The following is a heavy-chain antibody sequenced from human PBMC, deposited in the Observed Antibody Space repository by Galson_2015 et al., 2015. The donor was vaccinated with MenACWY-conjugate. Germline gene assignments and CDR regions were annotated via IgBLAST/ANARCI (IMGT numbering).Heavy chain of an antibody. D-gene: IGHD2-2*01. CDR2: INSDGSST. J-gene: IGHJ5*02. V-gene: IGHV3-74*01. CDR1: GFTFSSYW. Sequence: SLRLSCAASGFTFSSYWMHWVRQAPGKGLVWVSRINSDGSSTSYADSVKGRFSISRDNAKNTLYLQMNSLRAEDTAVYYCAQYCISISCYAGKVPWVQGALVPVSS. CDR3: AQYCISISCYAGKVP.